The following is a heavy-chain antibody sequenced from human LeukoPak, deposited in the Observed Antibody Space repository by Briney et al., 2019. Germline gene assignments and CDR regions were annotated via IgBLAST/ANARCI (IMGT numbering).Heavy chain of an antibody. J-gene: IGHJ6*02. Sequence: PGGSLRLSCSASGFTFSSYAMHWVRQAPGKGLEYVSAISSNGGSTYYADSVKGRFTISRDNSKNTLYLQTNSLRAEDTAVYYCARYYGSGRGYYGLDVWGQGTTVTVFS. CDR1: GFTFSSYA. V-gene: IGHV3-64*04. CDR2: ISSNGGST. CDR3: ARYYGSGRGYYGLDV. D-gene: IGHD3-10*01.